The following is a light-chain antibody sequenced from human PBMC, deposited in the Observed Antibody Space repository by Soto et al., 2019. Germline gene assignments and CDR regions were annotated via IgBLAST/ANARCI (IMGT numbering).Light chain of an antibody. CDR1: QSISRQ. J-gene: IGKJ1*01. CDR3: QHYSLVWA. Sequence: DIQMTQSPSTLSSSVGDRVTITCRASQSISRQLAWYQQKPGKAPKVLIYDDSTLESGVPSRFSGSGSETEFTLTISSLQPDDFATYYCQHYSLVWAFGLGTRVEMK. CDR2: DDS. V-gene: IGKV1-5*01.